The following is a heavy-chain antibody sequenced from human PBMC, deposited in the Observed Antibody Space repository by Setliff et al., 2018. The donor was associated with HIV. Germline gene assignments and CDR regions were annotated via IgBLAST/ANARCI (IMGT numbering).Heavy chain of an antibody. Sequence: SETLSLTCTVSGGSISSYYWSWIRQPPGKGLEWIGYIYYSGSTNYNPSLKSRLNMSVDTSNYQISLKLTAVTAADTAVYYCAREFSERSPNPDHYYHYMDVWGKGTTVTVSS. V-gene: IGHV4-59*01. D-gene: IGHD6-19*01. J-gene: IGHJ6*03. CDR2: IYYSGST. CDR3: AREFSERSPNPDHYYHYMDV. CDR1: GGSISSYY.